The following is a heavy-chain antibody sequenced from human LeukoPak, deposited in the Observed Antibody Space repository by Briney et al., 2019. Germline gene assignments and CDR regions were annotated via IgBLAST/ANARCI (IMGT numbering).Heavy chain of an antibody. V-gene: IGHV3-30*02. J-gene: IGHJ4*02. D-gene: IGHD6-13*01. CDR2: IRYDGSNK. CDR3: ARDVNGIAGDFDY. Sequence: PGGSLRLSCAASGFTFSTYGMHWVRQAPGKGLEWVTFIRYDGSNKYYADSVKGRFTISRDNSKNTLYLQMNSLRAEDTAVYYCARDVNGIAGDFDYWGQGTLVTVSS. CDR1: GFTFSTYG.